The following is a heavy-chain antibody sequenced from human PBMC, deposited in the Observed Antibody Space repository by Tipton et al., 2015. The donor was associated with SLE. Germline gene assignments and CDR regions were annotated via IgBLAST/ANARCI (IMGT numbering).Heavy chain of an antibody. Sequence: SLRLSCVASGFTFSSNWMSWVRQTPGKGLEWVANIKEDGSDKYYVDSVKGRFTISRDNAKNSLYLQMNSLRVEDTALYYCAKARSMVTSYDAFHVWGQGTLVTVSS. CDR2: IKEDGSDK. CDR3: AKARSMVTSYDAFHV. J-gene: IGHJ3*01. D-gene: IGHD4-17*01. V-gene: IGHV3-7*03. CDR1: GFTFSSNW.